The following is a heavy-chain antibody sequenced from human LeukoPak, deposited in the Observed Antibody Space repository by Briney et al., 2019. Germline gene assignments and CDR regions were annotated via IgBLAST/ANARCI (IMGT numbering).Heavy chain of an antibody. V-gene: IGHV3-11*04. CDR1: GFTFSDYY. CDR2: ISSSGSTI. Sequence: GGSLRLSCAAYGFTFSDYYMSWIRQAPGKGMEWVSYISSSGSTIYYADSVKGRFTISRDNAKNSLYLQMNSLRAEDTAVYYCATANRDDFDYWGQGTLVTVSS. J-gene: IGHJ4*02. CDR3: ATANRDDFDY. D-gene: IGHD5-24*01.